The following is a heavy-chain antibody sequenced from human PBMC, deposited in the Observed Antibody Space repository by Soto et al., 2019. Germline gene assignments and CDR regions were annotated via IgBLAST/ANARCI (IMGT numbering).Heavy chain of an antibody. V-gene: IGHV3-66*01. CDR3: ARDLYFDY. J-gene: IGHJ4*02. Sequence: PGGALRLSCAASGFTVTSHYMSWVRQAPGKGLEWVSVIYSGGSTYYAVSVKGRFTISRDNSKNTLYLQMNCLRAEDTAVYYCARDLYFDYWGQGNLVTVSS. CDR2: IYSGGST. CDR1: GFTVTSHY.